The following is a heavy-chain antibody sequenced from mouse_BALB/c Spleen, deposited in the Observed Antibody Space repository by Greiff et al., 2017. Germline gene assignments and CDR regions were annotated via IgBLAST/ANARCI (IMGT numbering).Heavy chain of an antibody. CDR2: IDPANGNT. Sequence: VQLQQSGAELVKPGASVKLSCTASGFNIKDTYMHWVKQRPEQGLEWIGRIDPANGNTKYDPKFQGKATITADTSSNTAYLQLSSLTSEDTAVYYCASPSRGGGFAYWGQGTLVTVSA. V-gene: IGHV14-3*02. CDR1: GFNIKDTY. CDR3: ASPSRGGGFAY. J-gene: IGHJ3*01.